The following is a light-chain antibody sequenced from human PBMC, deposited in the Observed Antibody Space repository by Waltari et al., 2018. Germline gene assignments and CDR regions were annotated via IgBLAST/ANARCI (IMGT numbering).Light chain of an antibody. V-gene: IGLV3-27*01. CDR1: IVPNQY. J-gene: IGLJ3*02. Sequence: YELTQPSSVSVSPGQTATITCSGDIVPNQYIRWFQQGPGQAPMVVIYKDNERPSGIPERFSGSSSGVTAMLTISGAQADDEADYYCYSSADDNPRVFGGGTKLTVL. CDR2: KDN. CDR3: YSSADDNPRV.